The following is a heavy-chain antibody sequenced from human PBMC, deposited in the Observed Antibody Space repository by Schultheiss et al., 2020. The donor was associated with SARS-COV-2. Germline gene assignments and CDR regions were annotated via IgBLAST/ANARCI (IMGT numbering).Heavy chain of an antibody. CDR1: GYTFTNYG. CDR3: ARDPTAGRHLHSHYYYGMDV. CDR2: MNPNRGNT. V-gene: IGHV1-8*02. D-gene: IGHD6-13*01. J-gene: IGHJ6*02. Sequence: ASVKVSCKASGYTFTNYGINWVRQAPGQGFEWMGWMNPNRGNTGYAQKFQGRVTMTRNTSISTAYMELSSLRSEDTAVYYCARDPTAGRHLHSHYYYGMDVWGQGTTVTVSS.